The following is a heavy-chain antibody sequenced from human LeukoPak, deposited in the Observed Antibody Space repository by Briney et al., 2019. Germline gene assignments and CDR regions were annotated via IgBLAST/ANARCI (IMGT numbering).Heavy chain of an antibody. J-gene: IGHJ4*02. CDR1: GFTFSSYG. V-gene: IGHV3-30*02. CDR3: AKEGYRDGYNYGQYYFDY. Sequence: GGSLRLSCAASGFTFSSYGMHWVCQAPGKGLEWVAFIRYDGSNKYYADSVKGRFTISRDNSKNTLYLQMNSLRAEDTAVYYCAKEGYRDGYNYGQYYFDYWGQGTLVTVSS. CDR2: IRYDGSNK. D-gene: IGHD5-24*01.